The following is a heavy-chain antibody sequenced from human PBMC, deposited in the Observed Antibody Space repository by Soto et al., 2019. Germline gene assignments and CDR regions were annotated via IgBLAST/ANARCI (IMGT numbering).Heavy chain of an antibody. CDR3: AKDVVVGATPGLGDYYYYYGMDV. J-gene: IGHJ6*02. D-gene: IGHD1-26*01. Sequence: GGSLRLSCAASGFTFSSYGMHWVRQAPGKGLEWVAVISYDGSNKYYADSVKGRLTISRDNSKNTLYLQMNSLRAEDTAVYYCAKDVVVGATPGLGDYYYYYGMDVWGQGTTVTVSS. V-gene: IGHV3-30*18. CDR1: GFTFSSYG. CDR2: ISYDGSNK.